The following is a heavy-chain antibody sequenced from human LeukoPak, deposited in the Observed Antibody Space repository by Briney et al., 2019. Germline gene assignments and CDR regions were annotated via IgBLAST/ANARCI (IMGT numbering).Heavy chain of an antibody. Sequence: GGSLRLSCAASGFTFSSYAMTWVRQAPGKGLEWVSGISGSGGTTYYADSVKGRFTISRDNSKNTLYLQMNSLRAEDTAVYYCATSYYYDSSGYPSLDYWGQGTLVTVSS. J-gene: IGHJ4*02. D-gene: IGHD3-22*01. CDR2: ISGSGGTT. V-gene: IGHV3-23*01. CDR1: GFTFSSYA. CDR3: ATSYYYDSSGYPSLDY.